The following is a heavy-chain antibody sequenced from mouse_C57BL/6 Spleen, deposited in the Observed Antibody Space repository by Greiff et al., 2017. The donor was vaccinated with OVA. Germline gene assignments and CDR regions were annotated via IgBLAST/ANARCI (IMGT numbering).Heavy chain of an antibody. Sequence: QVQLKESGPELVKPGASVKISCKASGYAFSSSWMNWVKQRPGTGLEWIGRIYPGDGDTNYNGKFKGKATMTADKSSSTAYMQVSSLTSEDCAVYFCARRDDYDYWGQGTTLTVSS. D-gene: IGHD2-4*01. V-gene: IGHV1-82*01. CDR2: IYPGDGDT. CDR3: ARRDDYDY. CDR1: GYAFSSSW. J-gene: IGHJ2*01.